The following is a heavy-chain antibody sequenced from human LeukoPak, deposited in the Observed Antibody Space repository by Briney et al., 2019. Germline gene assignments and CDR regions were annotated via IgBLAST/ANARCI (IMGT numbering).Heavy chain of an antibody. CDR2: IWNDGSKK. J-gene: IGHJ4*02. CDR1: GFSFTTYD. V-gene: IGHV3-33*01. D-gene: IGHD3-22*01. Sequence: VPLGGSLSLSCAASGFSFTTYDMHWVRPAPGKGLEWVAAIWNDGSKKYYADSVKGRFTISRDNAKNTLYVQMSSLRADDTAVYYCASGVYNSDGSYFDYWGQGTLVTVSS. CDR3: ASGVYNSDGSYFDY.